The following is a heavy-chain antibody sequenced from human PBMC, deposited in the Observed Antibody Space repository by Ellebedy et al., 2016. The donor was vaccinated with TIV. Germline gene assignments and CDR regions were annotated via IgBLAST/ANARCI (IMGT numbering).Heavy chain of an antibody. J-gene: IGHJ4*02. V-gene: IGHV3-21*01. Sequence: GESLKISXAASGFTFSRYNMTWVRQAPGKGLEWVSSISGDSSYVYYADSLKGRFTISRDNAKNLVYLQMNSLRAEDTGVYYCARLLFSSDDFWGQGTLVTVSS. D-gene: IGHD3-9*01. CDR2: ISGDSSYV. CDR3: ARLLFSSDDF. CDR1: GFTFSRYN.